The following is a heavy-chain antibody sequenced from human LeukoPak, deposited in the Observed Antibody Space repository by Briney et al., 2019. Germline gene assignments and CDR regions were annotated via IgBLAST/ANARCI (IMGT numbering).Heavy chain of an antibody. V-gene: IGHV1-2*02. CDR3: ARGGRWYGDDYYYYMDV. Sequence: ASVKVSCKASGYTFTGYYMHWVRQAPGQGLEWMGWINPNSGGTNYAQKFQGRVTMTRDTSISTAYMELSRLRSDDTAVYYCARGGRWYGDDYYYYMDVWGKGTTVIVSS. J-gene: IGHJ6*03. D-gene: IGHD4-23*01. CDR2: INPNSGGT. CDR1: GYTFTGYY.